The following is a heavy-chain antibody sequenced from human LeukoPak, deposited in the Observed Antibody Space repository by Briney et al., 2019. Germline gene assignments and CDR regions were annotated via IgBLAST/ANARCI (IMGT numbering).Heavy chain of an antibody. CDR1: GVTFNRYW. D-gene: IGHD3-22*01. CDR3: AGGDTTGYSGDAFNF. V-gene: IGHV3-33*03. Sequence: GGSLRLSCVAPGEPSGVTFNRYWMSWVRQAPGKGLEWVAIIWYDGSNKYYADSVKGRFTISRDTSKNTLYLQMDSLRAEDRAGYFCAGGDTTGYSGDAFNFWGQGKMVTVSS. CDR2: IWYDGSNK. J-gene: IGHJ3*01.